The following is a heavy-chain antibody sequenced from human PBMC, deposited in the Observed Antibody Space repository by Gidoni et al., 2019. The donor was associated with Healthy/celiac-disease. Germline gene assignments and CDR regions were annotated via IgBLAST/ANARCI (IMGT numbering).Heavy chain of an antibody. J-gene: IGHJ4*02. CDR2: IRSKANSYAT. V-gene: IGHV3-73*02. D-gene: IGHD6-19*01. CDR3: TRPLAGSGWYDY. Sequence: EVQLVESGGGLVQPGGSLKLSCAASGFTFSGSAMHWVRQASGKGLEWVGRIRSKANSYATAYAASVNGRFTISRDDSKTTAYLQMNSLKTEDTAVYYCTRPLAGSGWYDYWGQGTLVTVSS. CDR1: GFTFSGSA.